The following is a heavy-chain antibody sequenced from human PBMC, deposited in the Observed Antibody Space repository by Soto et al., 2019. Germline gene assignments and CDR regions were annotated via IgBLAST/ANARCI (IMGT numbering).Heavy chain of an antibody. D-gene: IGHD3-22*01. V-gene: IGHV4-59*01. CDR2: IYYSGST. CDR1: GGSITSYY. J-gene: IGHJ3*02. CDR3: ARTYDGSGPNSGGYGFDI. Sequence: SETMSLTCSVSGGSITSYYWSWIRQPPGKGLEWIAYIYYSGSTSYNPSLKSRVSISLDTSKNQFSLKLSSVTAADTAVYYCARTYDGSGPNSGGYGFDIWGQGTMVTVSS.